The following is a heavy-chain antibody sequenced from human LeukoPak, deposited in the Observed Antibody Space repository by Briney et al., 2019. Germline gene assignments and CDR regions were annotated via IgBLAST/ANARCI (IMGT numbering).Heavy chain of an antibody. Sequence: SVKVSCKASGGTFSSYAISWVRQAPGQGLEWMVRIIPIFGTANYAQKFQGRVTITTDESTSTAYMELSSLRSEDTAVYYCARDQYYYDSSGYLSAAYFDYWGQGTLVTVSS. CDR3: ARDQYYYDSSGYLSAAYFDY. CDR1: GGTFSSYA. CDR2: IIPIFGTA. J-gene: IGHJ4*02. D-gene: IGHD3-22*01. V-gene: IGHV1-69*05.